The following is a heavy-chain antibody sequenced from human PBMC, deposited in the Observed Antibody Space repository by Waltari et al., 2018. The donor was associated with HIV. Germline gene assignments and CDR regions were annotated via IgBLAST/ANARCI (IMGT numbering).Heavy chain of an antibody. J-gene: IGHJ4*02. V-gene: IGHV3-21*01. Sequence: EVQLVESGGGLVKPGGSLRLSCAASGFTFSSYTMNWVRQAPGKGLGLFSSISSSSTYIYYADSVKGRVTISRDNAKNSLYLQMNSLRAEDTAVYFCARGVVAAATPPFGYWGQGTLVTVSS. CDR2: ISSSSTYI. CDR3: ARGVVAAATPPFGY. CDR1: GFTFSSYT. D-gene: IGHD2-15*01.